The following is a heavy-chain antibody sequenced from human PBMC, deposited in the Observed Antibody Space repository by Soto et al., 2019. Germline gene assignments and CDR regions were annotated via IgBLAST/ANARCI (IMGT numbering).Heavy chain of an antibody. Sequence: GGSLRLSCAASGFTFSDYYMSWIRQAPGKGLEWVSYISSSGSTIYYADSVKGRFTISRDSAKNSLYLQMNSLRAEDTAVYYCARGGSSSWYNWFDPWGQGTLVTVSS. V-gene: IGHV3-11*01. CDR2: ISSSGSTI. CDR3: ARGGSSSWYNWFDP. CDR1: GFTFSDYY. D-gene: IGHD6-13*01. J-gene: IGHJ5*02.